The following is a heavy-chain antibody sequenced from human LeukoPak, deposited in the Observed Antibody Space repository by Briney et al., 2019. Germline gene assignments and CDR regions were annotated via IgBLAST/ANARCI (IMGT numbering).Heavy chain of an antibody. CDR3: ARGRSTGFPYYFEY. CDR2: MNPNSSNT. V-gene: IGHV1-8*03. J-gene: IGHJ4*02. Sequence: ASVKVSCKASGYTFTSYDINWVRQGTGQGLEWMGWMNPNSSNTGYAQKFQGRVTITRNTSISTAYMELSGPRSEDTAVYYCARGRSTGFPYYFEYWGQGTLVTVSS. CDR1: GYTFTSYD.